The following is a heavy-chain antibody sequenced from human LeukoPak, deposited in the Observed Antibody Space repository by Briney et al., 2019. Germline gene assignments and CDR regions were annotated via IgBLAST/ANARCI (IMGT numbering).Heavy chain of an antibody. D-gene: IGHD6-13*01. CDR2: IYYSGST. V-gene: IGHV4-59*01. Sequence: SETLSLTCTVSGGSISSYYWSWIRQPPGKGLEWIGYIYYSGSTNYIPSLKSRVTISVDTPKNQFSLKLNSVTAADTAVYYCARGIAAAGYFDYWGQGTLVTVSS. CDR1: GGSISSYY. J-gene: IGHJ4*02. CDR3: ARGIAAAGYFDY.